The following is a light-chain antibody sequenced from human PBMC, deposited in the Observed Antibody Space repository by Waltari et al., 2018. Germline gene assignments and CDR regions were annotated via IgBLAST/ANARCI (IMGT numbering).Light chain of an antibody. Sequence: QSVLTQPPSAYGTPGQRVTISCSGSSYNIGSNTVSWYQQLPDTAPNLLIYINTQRPSGVADRLPGSKSGTSASLAISGLQSEDEADYYCAAWDDSRGYVFGTGTKVTVL. CDR3: AAWDDSRGYV. V-gene: IGLV1-44*01. CDR2: INT. CDR1: SYNIGSNT. J-gene: IGLJ1*01.